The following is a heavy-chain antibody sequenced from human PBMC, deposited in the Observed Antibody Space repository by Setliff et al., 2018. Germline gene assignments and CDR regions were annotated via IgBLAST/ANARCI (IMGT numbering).Heavy chain of an antibody. CDR3: ARDTEDCSGGSCYPNNWFDP. Sequence: PSETLSLTCTVSGGSISSGGYYWSWIRQHPGKGLEWIGYIYYSGSTYYNPPLKSRVTISVDTSKNQFSLKLSSVTAADTAVYYCARDTEDCSGGSCYPNNWFDPWGQGTLVTVSS. CDR1: GGSISSGGYY. CDR2: IYYSGST. D-gene: IGHD2-15*01. J-gene: IGHJ5*02. V-gene: IGHV4-31*03.